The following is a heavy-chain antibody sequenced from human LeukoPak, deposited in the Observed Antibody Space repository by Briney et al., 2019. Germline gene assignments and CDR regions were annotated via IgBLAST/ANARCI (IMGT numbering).Heavy chain of an antibody. CDR1: GFTFSSYA. D-gene: IGHD5-12*01. Sequence: GGSLRLSCAASGFTFSSYAMHWVRQAPGKGLEWVAVISYDGSNKYYADSVKGRFTISRDNSKNTLYLQMNSLRAEDTAVYYCAKLWGYDYDAFDIWGQGTMVTVSS. J-gene: IGHJ3*02. CDR2: ISYDGSNK. V-gene: IGHV3-30*04. CDR3: AKLWGYDYDAFDI.